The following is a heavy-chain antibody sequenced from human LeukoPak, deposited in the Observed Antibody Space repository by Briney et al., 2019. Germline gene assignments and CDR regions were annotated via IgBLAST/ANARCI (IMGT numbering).Heavy chain of an antibody. Sequence: SETLSLTCSVSGDSISPFYWSWIRQPAGKGLEWIGRIYTSGSTNYNPSLKSRVTISVDTSKNQFSLKLSSVTAADTAVYYCARGNDFWSGYLNYWGQGTLVTVSS. V-gene: IGHV4-4*07. CDR3: ARGNDFWSGYLNY. D-gene: IGHD3-3*01. CDR1: GDSISPFY. CDR2: IYTSGST. J-gene: IGHJ4*02.